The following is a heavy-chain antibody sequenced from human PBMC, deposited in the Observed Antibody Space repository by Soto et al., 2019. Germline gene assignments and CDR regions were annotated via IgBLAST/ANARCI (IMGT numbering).Heavy chain of an antibody. CDR1: GFTFTSSA. J-gene: IGHJ4*02. Sequence: ASVKVSCKASGFTFTSSAVQWVRQARGQRLEWIGWIVVGSGNTNYAQKFQERVTITRDMSTSTAYMELSSLRSEDTAVYYCAAEAILNGYGSGSGYYFDYWGQGTLVTVSS. CDR2: IVVGSGNT. D-gene: IGHD3-10*01. V-gene: IGHV1-58*01. CDR3: AAEAILNGYGSGSGYYFDY.